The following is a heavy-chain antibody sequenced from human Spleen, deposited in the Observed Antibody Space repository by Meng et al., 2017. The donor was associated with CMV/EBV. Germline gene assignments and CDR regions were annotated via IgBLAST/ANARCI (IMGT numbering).Heavy chain of an antibody. CDR2: MNPNTGNT. D-gene: IGHD2-2*01. Sequence: ASVKVSCKASGYTFTNYDFNWVRQATGQGLEWMGWMNPNTGNTGYAQKFQGRVTMTKNSSISTAYMELSSLRSEDTAVYYCARVFLSDQPAAVDYWGQGTLVTVSS. V-gene: IGHV1-8*01. CDR1: GYTFTNYD. J-gene: IGHJ4*02. CDR3: ARVFLSDQPAAVDY.